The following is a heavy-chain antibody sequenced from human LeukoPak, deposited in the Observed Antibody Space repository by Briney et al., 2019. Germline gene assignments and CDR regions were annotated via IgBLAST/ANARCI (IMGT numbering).Heavy chain of an antibody. D-gene: IGHD3-22*01. CDR1: GFTFSSYA. V-gene: IGHV3-23*01. CDR2: ISGSGGST. CDR3: AKASAMIVVVSKHFDY. J-gene: IGHJ4*02. Sequence: PGGSLRLSCAASGFTFSSYAMSWVRQAPGKGLEWVSAISGSGGSTYYADSGKGRFTISRDNSKNTLYLQMNSLRAEDTAVYYCAKASAMIVVVSKHFDYWGQGTLVTVSS.